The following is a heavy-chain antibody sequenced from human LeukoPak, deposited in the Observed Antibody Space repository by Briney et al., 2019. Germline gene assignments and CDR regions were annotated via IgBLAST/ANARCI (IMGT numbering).Heavy chain of an antibody. V-gene: IGHV3-11*05. D-gene: IGHD6-13*01. Sequence: GGSLRLSCAASGFTFSDYYMSWIRQAPGKGLEGVSYISSSSSYTNYADSVKGRFTISRDNAKNSLYLQMNSLRAEDTAVYYSARDRNIAAAGTRPSDYWGQGTLVTVSS. CDR3: ARDRNIAAAGTRPSDY. CDR1: GFTFSDYY. J-gene: IGHJ4*02. CDR2: ISSSSSYT.